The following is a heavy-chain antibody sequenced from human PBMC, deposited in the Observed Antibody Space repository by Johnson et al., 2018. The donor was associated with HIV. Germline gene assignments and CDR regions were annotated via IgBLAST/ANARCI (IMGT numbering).Heavy chain of an antibody. CDR1: GFTFSSYW. J-gene: IGHJ3*02. Sequence: VQLVESGGGLVQPGGSLRLSCAVSGFTFSSYWMHWVRQAPGKGLVWVSRINSDGSSTRYADSVKGRFTLSRDDSKNTLFLQMNSLKTEDTALYYCTAHYRNAFDIWGQGTMVTVSS. V-gene: IGHV3-74*02. CDR3: TAHYRNAFDI. CDR2: INSDGSST. D-gene: IGHD1-26*01.